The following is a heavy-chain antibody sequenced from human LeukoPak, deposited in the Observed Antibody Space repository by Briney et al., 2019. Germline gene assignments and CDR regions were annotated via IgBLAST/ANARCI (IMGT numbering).Heavy chain of an antibody. Sequence: SVKVSCKASGGTFSSYAISWVRQAPGQGLEWMGGIIPIFGTANYAQKFQGRVTITADESTSTAYMELSSLRSEDTAVYYCARRYYDSSGYPPYFDYWGQGTLVTVSS. V-gene: IGHV1-69*13. CDR1: GGTFSSYA. D-gene: IGHD3-22*01. J-gene: IGHJ4*02. CDR2: IIPIFGTA. CDR3: ARRYYDSSGYPPYFDY.